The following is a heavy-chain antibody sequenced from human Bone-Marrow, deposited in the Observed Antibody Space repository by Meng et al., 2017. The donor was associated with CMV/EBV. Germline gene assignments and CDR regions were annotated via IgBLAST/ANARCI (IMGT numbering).Heavy chain of an antibody. CDR3: ARRKRSLYYYYGMDV. Sequence: GSLRLSCAVYGGSFSGYYWSWIRQPPGKGLEWIGEINHSGSTNYNPSLKSRVTISVDTSKNQFSLKLSSVTAADTAVYYWARRKRSLYYYYGMDVWGQGTTVTVSS. CDR2: INHSGST. D-gene: IGHD1-14*01. CDR1: GGSFSGYY. J-gene: IGHJ6*02. V-gene: IGHV4-34*01.